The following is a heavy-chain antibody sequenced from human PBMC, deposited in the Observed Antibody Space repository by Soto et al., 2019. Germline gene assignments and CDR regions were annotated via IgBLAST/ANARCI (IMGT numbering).Heavy chain of an antibody. J-gene: IGHJ4*02. V-gene: IGHV1-18*01. Sequence: QVHLVQSGDEVKKPGASVKVSCKGSGYTFTSYGITWVRQAPGQGLEWMGWISAHNGNTDYAQKLQGRVTVTRDTSTSTAYMELRSLRSDDTAVYYCARGRYGDYWGQGALVTVYS. D-gene: IGHD1-1*01. CDR2: ISAHNGNT. CDR1: GYTFTSYG. CDR3: ARGRYGDY.